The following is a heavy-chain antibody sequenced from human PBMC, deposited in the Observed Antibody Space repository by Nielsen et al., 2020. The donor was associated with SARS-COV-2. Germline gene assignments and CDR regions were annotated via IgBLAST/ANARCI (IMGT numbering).Heavy chain of an antibody. Sequence: GESLKISCAASGFAFSTYWMHWVRQVPGRGLVWVSRINSDGRGTSYADSVKGRFTISRDNTENTLYLQMNSLRADDTAVYYCVRVRDDGYYYDTGPFDYWGQGTLVTVSS. CDR3: VRVRDDGYYYDTGPFDY. CDR1: GFAFSTYW. D-gene: IGHD3-22*01. CDR2: INSDGRGT. V-gene: IGHV3-74*01. J-gene: IGHJ4*02.